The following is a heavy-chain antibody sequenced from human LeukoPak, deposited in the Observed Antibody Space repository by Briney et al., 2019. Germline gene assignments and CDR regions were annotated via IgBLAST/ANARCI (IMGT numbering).Heavy chain of an antibody. CDR3: AAASHIVVVPASFDY. V-gene: IGHV1-58*01. CDR2: IVVGSGNT. J-gene: IGHJ4*02. D-gene: IGHD2-21*02. Sequence: RTSAKVPSKASGFTVTSSAVQRLRHDRRHRLKWIGWIVVGSGNTNYAQKFQERVTITRDMSTSTAYMELSSRRSEDTAVYYCAAASHIVVVPASFDYWGQGTLVTVSS. CDR1: GFTVTSSA.